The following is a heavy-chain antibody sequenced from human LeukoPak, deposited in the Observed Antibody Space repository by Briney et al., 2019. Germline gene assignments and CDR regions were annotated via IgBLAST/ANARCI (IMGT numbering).Heavy chain of an antibody. CDR3: ASESAGSHDI. CDR2: SKSKSDGGTI. V-gene: IGHV3-15*01. Sequence: PGGSLRLSCVASGFSFSNACMSWVRQAPGTGLEWVGLSKSKSDGGTIDHAAPVKGRFAISRDDSKHALYLQMTTLRTADTALYYGASESAGSHDIWGQGTVVTVSS. D-gene: IGHD1-26*01. CDR1: GFSFSNAC. J-gene: IGHJ3*02.